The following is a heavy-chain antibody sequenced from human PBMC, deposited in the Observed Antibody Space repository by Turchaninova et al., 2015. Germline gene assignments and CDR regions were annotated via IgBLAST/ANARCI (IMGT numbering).Heavy chain of an antibody. CDR1: GFTFSSYA. CDR3: AKDVYSSGWYYFDY. J-gene: IGHJ4*02. D-gene: IGHD6-19*01. CDR2: ISGSGSIT. Sequence: AYGFTFSSYAMSWVRQAPGKGVEWVSVISGSGSITYYADSVKGRFTISRDNSKNTLYLQMNSLRAEDTAVYYCAKDVYSSGWYYFDYWGQGTLVTVSS. V-gene: IGHV3-23*01.